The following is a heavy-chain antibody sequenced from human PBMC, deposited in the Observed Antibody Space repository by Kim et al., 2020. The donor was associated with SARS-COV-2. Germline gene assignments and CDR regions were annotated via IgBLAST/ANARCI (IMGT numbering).Heavy chain of an antibody. CDR1: GYTFTSYG. CDR2: IGTYIGDT. Sequence: ASVKVSCKASGYTFTSYGISWVRQAPGQGLEWMGHIGTYIGDTYYAQNLQGRVTLTTDTSTSTVYMELRSLRSEDTAIFYCARDRGYRPDTFDIWGQGTMVTVSS. D-gene: IGHD5-12*01. V-gene: IGHV1-18*04. CDR3: ARDRGYRPDTFDI. J-gene: IGHJ3*02.